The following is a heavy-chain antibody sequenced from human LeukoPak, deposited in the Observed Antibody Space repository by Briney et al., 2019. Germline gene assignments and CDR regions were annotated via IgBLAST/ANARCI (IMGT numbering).Heavy chain of an antibody. CDR3: AKRGDSRSFDY. J-gene: IGHJ4*02. CDR1: GFTFSSYP. V-gene: IGHV3-23*01. CDR2: IDTSGST. Sequence: GGSLRLSCAGSGFTFSSYPMTWVRQAPGKGLDWVSTIDTSGSTDYADSVKGRFTISRDNSKNTLYLQMNSLRAEDTAIYYCAKRGDSRSFDYWGQGTLVTVSS. D-gene: IGHD3-22*01.